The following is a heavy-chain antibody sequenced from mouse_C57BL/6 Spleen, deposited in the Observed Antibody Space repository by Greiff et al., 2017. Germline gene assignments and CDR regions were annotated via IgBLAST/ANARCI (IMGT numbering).Heavy chain of an antibody. CDR1: GYTFTNYW. D-gene: IGHD1-1*01. CDR2: IYPGGGYT. J-gene: IGHJ2*01. CDR3: ARYGSSYEYYFDY. Sequence: VQLQESGAELVRPGTSVKMSCKASGYTFTNYWIGWAKQRPGHGLEWIGDIYPGGGYTNYNEKFKGKATLTADKSSSTAYMQFSSLTSEDSAIYYCARYGSSYEYYFDYWGQGTTLTVSS. V-gene: IGHV1-63*01.